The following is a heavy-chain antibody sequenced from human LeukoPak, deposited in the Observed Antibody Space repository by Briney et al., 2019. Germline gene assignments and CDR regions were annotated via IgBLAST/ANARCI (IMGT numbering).Heavy chain of an antibody. Sequence: PGGSLRLSCAASGFTFSDYYMSWIRQAPGKGLEWVSAISGSGGSTYYADSVKGRFTISRDNSKNTLYLQMNSLRAEDTAVYYCAKEWVVAASRRGINWFDPWGQGTLVTVSS. V-gene: IGHV3-23*01. CDR3: AKEWVVAASRRGINWFDP. J-gene: IGHJ5*02. D-gene: IGHD2-15*01. CDR1: GFTFSDYY. CDR2: ISGSGGST.